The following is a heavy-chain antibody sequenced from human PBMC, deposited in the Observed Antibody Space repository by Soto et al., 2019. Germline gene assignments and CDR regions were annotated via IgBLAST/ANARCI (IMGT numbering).Heavy chain of an antibody. Sequence: GGSLRLSCAASGFTFSSYSMNWVRQAPGKGLEWVSSISSSSSYIYYADSVKGRFTISRDNAKNSLYLQMNSLRAEDTAVYYCARDVGYCSSTSCSPTPNYYYYGMDVWGQGTTVTVSS. CDR2: ISSSSSYI. D-gene: IGHD2-2*01. J-gene: IGHJ6*02. V-gene: IGHV3-21*01. CDR3: ARDVGYCSSTSCSPTPNYYYYGMDV. CDR1: GFTFSSYS.